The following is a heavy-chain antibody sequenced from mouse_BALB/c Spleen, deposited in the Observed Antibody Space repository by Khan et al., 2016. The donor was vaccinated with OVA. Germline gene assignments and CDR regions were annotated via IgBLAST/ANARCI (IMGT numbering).Heavy chain of an antibody. J-gene: IGHJ2*01. Sequence: EVELVESGHGLVKPSQSLSLTCTVTGYSITSGYAWNWIRQFPGNKLEWMGYISYSGVTSYTPSLKSRISITRDTSKNQFFLQLNSVTTEDTATYYCARGNYYGYYFDYWGQGTTLTVSS. CDR3: ARGNYYGYYFDY. CDR1: GYSITSGYA. CDR2: ISYSGVT. V-gene: IGHV3-2*02. D-gene: IGHD1-1*01.